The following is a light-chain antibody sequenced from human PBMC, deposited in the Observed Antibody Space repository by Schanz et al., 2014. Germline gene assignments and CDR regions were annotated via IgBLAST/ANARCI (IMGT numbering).Light chain of an antibody. Sequence: SYELTQPPSVSVSPGQTASITCSGDKLGDKYACWYQQRPGQSPVLVIYQDRKRPSGIPERFSGSNSGNTATLTISGTQAMDEADYYCQAWDSSTRAYVFGTGTKLTVL. J-gene: IGLJ1*01. CDR3: QAWDSSTRAYV. V-gene: IGLV3-1*01. CDR2: QDR. CDR1: KLGDKY.